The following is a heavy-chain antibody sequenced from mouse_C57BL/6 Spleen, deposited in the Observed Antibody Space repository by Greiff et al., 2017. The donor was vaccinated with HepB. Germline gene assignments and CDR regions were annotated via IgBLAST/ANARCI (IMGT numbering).Heavy chain of an antibody. J-gene: IGHJ2*01. Sequence: QVQLQQPGAELVKPGASVKLSCKASGYTFTSYWMQWVNQRPGQGLEWIGEIDPSDSYTNYNQKFKGKATLTVDTSSSTAYMQLSSLTSEDSAVYYCARGNYFDYWGQGTTLTVSS. CDR2: IDPSDSYT. CDR3: ARGNYFDY. CDR1: GYTFTSYW. V-gene: IGHV1-50*01.